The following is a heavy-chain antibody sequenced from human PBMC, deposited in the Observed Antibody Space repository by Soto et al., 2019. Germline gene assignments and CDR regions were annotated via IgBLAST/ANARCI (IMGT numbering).Heavy chain of an antibody. CDR3: ARDSSGRAIFDS. V-gene: IGHV1-18*01. Sequence: QVPLVQSGGEVKKPGASVKVSCRASGYTFTSYGISWVRQAPGQGLEWLGWTSAYMVTNYAQKFQGRVNMTTDTSTSKAYMELRSLRFDDAAVDYCARDSSGRAIFDSWGQGTLVTVSS. CDR1: GYTFTSYG. J-gene: IGHJ4*02. D-gene: IGHD6-19*01. CDR2: TSAYMVT.